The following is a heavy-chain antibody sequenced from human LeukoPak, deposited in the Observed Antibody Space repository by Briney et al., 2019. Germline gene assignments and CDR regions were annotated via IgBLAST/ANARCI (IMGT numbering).Heavy chain of an antibody. CDR1: GGSISSGGYY. Sequence: SETLSLTCTVSGGSISSGGYYWSWIRQHPGKGLEWIGYIYYSGSTNYNPSLKSRVTISVDTSKNQFSLRLNSVTAADTAAYYCARDRYGFAFDIWGQGTMVTVSS. J-gene: IGHJ3*02. CDR2: IYYSGST. CDR3: ARDRYGFAFDI. V-gene: IGHV4-61*08. D-gene: IGHD3-16*02.